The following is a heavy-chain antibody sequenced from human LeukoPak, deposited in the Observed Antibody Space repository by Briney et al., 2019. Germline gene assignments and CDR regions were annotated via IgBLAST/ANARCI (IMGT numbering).Heavy chain of an antibody. D-gene: IGHD4-23*01. J-gene: IGHJ4*02. Sequence: PSETLSLTCTVSGGSVSGGSYYWSWIRQPPGKGLEWIGYIYYSGSTNYNPSLKSRVTISVDTSKNQFSLKLSSVTAADTAVYYCARGLQGGGNSIDYWGQGTLVTVSS. V-gene: IGHV4-61*01. CDR2: IYYSGST. CDR1: GGSVSGGSYY. CDR3: ARGLQGGGNSIDY.